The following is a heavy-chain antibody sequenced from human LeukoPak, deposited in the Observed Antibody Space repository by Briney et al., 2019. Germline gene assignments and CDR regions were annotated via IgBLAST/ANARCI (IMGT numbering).Heavy chain of an antibody. D-gene: IGHD1-26*01. J-gene: IGHJ4*02. CDR3: ANLLGTTTAMDY. CDR2: ISSSSSYI. CDR1: GFTFSSYS. V-gene: IGHV3-21*04. Sequence: PGGSLRLSCAASGFTFSSYSMNWVRQAPGKGLEWVSSISSSSSYIYYADSVKGRFTISRDNAKNSLYLQMNSLRAEDTAVYYCANLLGTTTAMDYWGQGTLVTVSS.